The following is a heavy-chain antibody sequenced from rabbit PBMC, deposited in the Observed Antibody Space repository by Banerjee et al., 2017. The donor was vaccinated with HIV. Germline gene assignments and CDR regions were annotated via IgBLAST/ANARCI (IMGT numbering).Heavy chain of an antibody. CDR3: ARDLAGVIGWNFNL. V-gene: IGHV1S45*01. Sequence: QEQLEESGGDLVKPEGSLTLTCKASGFDFSNIYYMCWVRQAPGKGLEWIGCIYSGSFDNSYYANWAKGRFTISKTSSTTVTLQMTSLTAADTATYFCARDLAGVIGWNFNLWGPGTLVTVS. CDR1: GFDFSNIYY. J-gene: IGHJ4*01. CDR2: IYSGSFDNS. D-gene: IGHD4-1*01.